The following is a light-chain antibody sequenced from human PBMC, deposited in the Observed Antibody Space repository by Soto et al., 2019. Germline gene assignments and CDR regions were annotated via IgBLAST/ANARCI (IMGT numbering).Light chain of an antibody. V-gene: IGLV2-8*01. CDR2: EVN. Sequence: QSALTQPPSASGSPGQSVTISCTGTSSDVGGYDYVSWYQQHPGKVPKLMIYEVNKRPSGVPDRFSGSKSGNTASLTVSGLQTEDEADYYCSSYAVSDSLVFGGGTKATVL. J-gene: IGLJ2*01. CDR1: SSDVGGYDY. CDR3: SSYAVSDSLV.